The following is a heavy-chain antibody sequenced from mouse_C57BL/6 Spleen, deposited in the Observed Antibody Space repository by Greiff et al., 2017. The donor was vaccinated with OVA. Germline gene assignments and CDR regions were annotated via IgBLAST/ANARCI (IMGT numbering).Heavy chain of an antibody. CDR1: GYTFTDYY. CDR2: IYPGSGNT. Sequence: QVQLQQSGAELVRPGASVKLSCKASGYTFTDYYINWVKQRPGQGLEWIARIYPGSGNTYYNEKFKGKATLTAEKSSSTAYMQLSSLTSEDSAVYFCALYDYEDYYAMDYWGQGTSVTVSS. D-gene: IGHD2-4*01. CDR3: ALYDYEDYYAMDY. V-gene: IGHV1-76*01. J-gene: IGHJ4*01.